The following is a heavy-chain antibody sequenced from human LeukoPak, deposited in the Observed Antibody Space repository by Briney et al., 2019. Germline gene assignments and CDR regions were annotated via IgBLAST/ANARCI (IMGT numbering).Heavy chain of an antibody. Sequence: ASVKVSCKASGYTFTRYDINWVRQATGQGLEWMGWMNPNSGNTGYAQKFQGRVTMTRNTSINTAYMELSSLRSEDTAVYYCARGPERYSDSSGSAYFQHWGQGTLVTASS. CDR3: ARGPERYSDSSGSAYFQH. CDR1: GYTFTRYD. CDR2: MNPNSGNT. J-gene: IGHJ1*01. V-gene: IGHV1-8*01. D-gene: IGHD3-22*01.